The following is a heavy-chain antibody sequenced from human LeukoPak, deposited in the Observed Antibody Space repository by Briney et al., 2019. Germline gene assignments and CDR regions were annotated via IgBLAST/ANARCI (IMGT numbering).Heavy chain of an antibody. D-gene: IGHD3-22*01. CDR2: ISWNSGSI. J-gene: IGHJ4*02. CDR1: GFTFDVYA. V-gene: IGHV3-9*01. Sequence: AGGSLRLFCAASGFTFDVYAMHWVRHAPGKALEWVSVISWNSGSIGYADSVNARFTISRDNAKNSLYLQMNSLRAEDTALYYCAKDIANDSSGYPDYWGQGTLVTVSS. CDR3: AKDIANDSSGYPDY.